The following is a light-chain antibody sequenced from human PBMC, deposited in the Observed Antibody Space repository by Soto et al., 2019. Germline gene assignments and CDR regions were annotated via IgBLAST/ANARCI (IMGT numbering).Light chain of an antibody. Sequence: AIQLTQSPSSLSASVGDRVTITCRASQAIRSALGWYQQKPGKVPKLLIYAASTLQSGVPSRFSGSGSGTDFTLTISSLQPEDFATYYCLQLNTYPLMFGQGTKVDIK. CDR2: AAS. V-gene: IGKV1-6*01. CDR3: LQLNTYPLM. J-gene: IGKJ1*01. CDR1: QAIRSA.